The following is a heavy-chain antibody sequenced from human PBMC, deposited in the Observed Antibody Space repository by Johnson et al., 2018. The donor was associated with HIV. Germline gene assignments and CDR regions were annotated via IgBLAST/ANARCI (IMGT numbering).Heavy chain of an antibody. CDR1: GFTFSSYA. Sequence: QVQVVESGGGVVQPGRSLRLSCAASGFTFSSYAMHWVRQAPGKGLEWVAVIWYDGSNEHYADSVKGRFTISRDNSKNTLYLQMSSLRAEDTAVYYCARDLSTYYYGSGSYQIWGQGTMVTVSS. V-gene: IGHV3-33*08. CDR2: IWYDGSNE. D-gene: IGHD3-10*01. CDR3: ARDLSTYYYGSGSYQI. J-gene: IGHJ3*02.